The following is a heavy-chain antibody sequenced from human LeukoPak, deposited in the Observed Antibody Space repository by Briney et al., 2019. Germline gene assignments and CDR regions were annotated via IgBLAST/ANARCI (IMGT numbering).Heavy chain of an antibody. J-gene: IGHJ4*02. D-gene: IGHD4-17*01. CDR2: ISSSSSYI. CDR1: GFTFSSYS. V-gene: IGHV3-21*01. Sequence: GGSLRLSCAASGFTFSSYSMNWGRQAPGKGLEWVSSISSSSSYIYYADSVKGRFTISRDNAKNSLYLQMNSLRAEDTAVYYCARTGGYDYGDFFDYWGQGTLVTVSS. CDR3: ARTGGYDYGDFFDY.